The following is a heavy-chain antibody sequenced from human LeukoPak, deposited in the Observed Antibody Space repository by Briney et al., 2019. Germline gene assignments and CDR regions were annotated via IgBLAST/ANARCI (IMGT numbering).Heavy chain of an antibody. CDR1: GFTVSSNS. Sequence: GGSLRLSCTVSGFTVSSNSMSWVRQAPGKGLEWVSFIYSDNTHYSDSVKGRFTISRDNSKNTLYLQMNSLRAEDTAVYYCAKAKYSSGWYGAAFDIWGQGTMVTVSS. CDR3: AKAKYSSGWYGAAFDI. V-gene: IGHV3-53*01. J-gene: IGHJ3*02. D-gene: IGHD6-19*01. CDR2: IYSDNT.